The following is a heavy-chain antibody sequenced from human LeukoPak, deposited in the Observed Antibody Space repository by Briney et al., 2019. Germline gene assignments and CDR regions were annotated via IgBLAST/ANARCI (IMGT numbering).Heavy chain of an antibody. D-gene: IGHD3-3*01. CDR2: IYYTGIT. Sequence: SETLSLTCTVSGGSISSSTYYWGWIRHPPGKGLEWIGSIYYTGITYYNPSLKSRVTISVGTSGYQFSLKLSSVTAADTAVYYCARPGSRGIHGDFDYWGQGTLVTVSS. J-gene: IGHJ4*02. CDR3: ARPGSRGIHGDFDY. V-gene: IGHV4-39*01. CDR1: GGSISSSTYY.